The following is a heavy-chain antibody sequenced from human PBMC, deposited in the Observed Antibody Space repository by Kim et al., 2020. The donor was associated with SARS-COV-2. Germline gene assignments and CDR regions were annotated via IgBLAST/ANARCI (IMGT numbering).Heavy chain of an antibody. V-gene: IGHV4-39*02. CDR1: GGSISSSNYL. Sequence: SETLSLTCTVSGGSISSSNYLWNRIRQPPGKGLEWIGSINYSGTTYYNPSLKSRVTISVDTSKSHFSLRLTSVTATDTAVYYCARCEPLVIGGFDPWGQGTLVTVSS. D-gene: IGHD3-9*01. J-gene: IGHJ5*02. CDR2: INYSGTT. CDR3: ARCEPLVIGGFDP.